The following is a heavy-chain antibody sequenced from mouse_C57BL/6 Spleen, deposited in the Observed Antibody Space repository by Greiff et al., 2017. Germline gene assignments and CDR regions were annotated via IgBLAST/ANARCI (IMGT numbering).Heavy chain of an antibody. V-gene: IGHV1-82*01. CDR2: IYPGDGDT. Sequence: QVQLKQSGPELVKPGASVKISCKASGYAFSSSWMNWVKQRPGKGLEWIGRIYPGDGDTNYNGKFKGKATLTADKSSSTAYMQLSSLTSEDSAVYFCARDLLLYFDYWGQGTTLTVSS. D-gene: IGHD2-1*01. CDR1: GYAFSSSW. J-gene: IGHJ2*01. CDR3: ARDLLLYFDY.